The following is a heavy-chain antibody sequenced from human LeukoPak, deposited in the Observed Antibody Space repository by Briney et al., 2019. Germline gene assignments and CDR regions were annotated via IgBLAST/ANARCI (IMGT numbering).Heavy chain of an antibody. CDR2: ISYDGSSK. J-gene: IGHJ4*02. V-gene: IGHV3-30*18. CDR1: GFTFSSYG. D-gene: IGHD6-19*01. CDR3: AKEWRVAGYFDY. Sequence: GRSLRLSCAASGFTFSSYGMHWVRQAPGKGLEWVAVISYDGSSKYYADSVKGRFTISRDNSKNTLYLQMNSLRAEDTAVYYCAKEWRVAGYFDYWGQGTLSPSPQ.